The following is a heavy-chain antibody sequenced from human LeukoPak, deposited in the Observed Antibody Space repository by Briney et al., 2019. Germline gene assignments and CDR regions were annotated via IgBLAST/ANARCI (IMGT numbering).Heavy chain of an antibody. CDR2: ISGSGGST. CDR3: AKAPPGPSAMGVNYYYYMDV. Sequence: GGSLRLSCAASGFTFSSYAMSWVRQAPGKGLEWVSAISGSGGSTYYADSVKGRFTISRDNSKNTLYLQMNSLRAEDTAVYNCAKAPPGPSAMGVNYYYYMDVWGKGTTVTVSS. V-gene: IGHV3-23*01. J-gene: IGHJ6*03. CDR1: GFTFSSYA. D-gene: IGHD5-18*01.